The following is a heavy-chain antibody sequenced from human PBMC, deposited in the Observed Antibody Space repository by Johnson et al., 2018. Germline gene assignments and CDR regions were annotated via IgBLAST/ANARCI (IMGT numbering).Heavy chain of an antibody. V-gene: IGHV3-73*01. J-gene: IGHJ6*03. Sequence: EVQLVESGGGLVQPGGSLKLPCAASGFTFNDFAMHWVSQASGNGLEWVGRINRQAPAYAAAVKGRFIIFRDDSSKTTNLQMNSLKTEDTAVYYCTKNNPGNYYYYMDVWDKGTTVTVSS. D-gene: IGHD1-14*01. CDR2: INRQAP. CDR1: GFTFNDFA. CDR3: TKNNPGNYYYYMDV.